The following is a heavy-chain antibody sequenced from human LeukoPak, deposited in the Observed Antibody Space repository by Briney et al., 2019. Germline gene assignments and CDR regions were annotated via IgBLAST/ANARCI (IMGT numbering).Heavy chain of an antibody. CDR2: FDPEDGET. V-gene: IGHV1-24*01. Sequence: ASVKVSCKVSGYTLTELSMHWVRQAPGKGLERMGGFDPEDGETIYAQKFQGRVTMTEDTSTDTAYMELSSLRSEDTAVYYCATHLGIAARPPSLDYWGQGTLVTVSS. D-gene: IGHD6-6*01. CDR1: GYTLTELS. CDR3: ATHLGIAARPPSLDY. J-gene: IGHJ4*02.